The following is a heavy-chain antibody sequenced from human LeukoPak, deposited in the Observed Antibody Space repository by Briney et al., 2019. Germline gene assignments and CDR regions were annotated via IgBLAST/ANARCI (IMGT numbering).Heavy chain of an antibody. CDR3: ARVIRYCSGGSCAVDFDY. Sequence: SGALSDIKSVAGGNIGNLCCSWIRQPTGKGLEWIGYIYYSGSTNYNPSLKSRVTISVDTSKNQFSLKLSSVTAADTAVYYCARVIRYCSGGSCAVDFDYWGQGTLVTVSS. V-gene: IGHV4-59*11. J-gene: IGHJ4*02. CDR1: GGNIGNLC. D-gene: IGHD2-15*01. CDR2: IYYSGST.